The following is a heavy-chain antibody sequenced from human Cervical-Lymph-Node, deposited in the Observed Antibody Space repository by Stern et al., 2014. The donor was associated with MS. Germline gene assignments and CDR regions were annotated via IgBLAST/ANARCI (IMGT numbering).Heavy chain of an antibody. CDR1: GFTFSSYW. CDR3: ARGSDT. V-gene: IGHV3-7*01. Sequence: EMQLVESGGGLVQPGGSLRLSCAAPGFTFSSYWMNWVRQAPGKGLEWVANIKEDGSETYYVDSVKGRFTISRDNAKNSLYLQMNSLRAEDTAVYYCARGSDTWGQGTLVTVSS. J-gene: IGHJ5*02. D-gene: IGHD2-15*01. CDR2: IKEDGSET.